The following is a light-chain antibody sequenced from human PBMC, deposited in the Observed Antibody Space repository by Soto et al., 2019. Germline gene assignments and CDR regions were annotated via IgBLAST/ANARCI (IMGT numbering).Light chain of an antibody. CDR3: QQSYSTPWT. CDR1: RNVSIY. J-gene: IGKJ1*01. V-gene: IGKV1-39*01. Sequence: EIPLTQSPSSLAASVGDRLTLTFRASRNVSIYLNWYQHKPGKAPKLLIYVASSLQSGVPSRFSGSGSGTDFTLTISSLQPEDFATYYCQQSYSTPWTFGQGTKVDIK. CDR2: VAS.